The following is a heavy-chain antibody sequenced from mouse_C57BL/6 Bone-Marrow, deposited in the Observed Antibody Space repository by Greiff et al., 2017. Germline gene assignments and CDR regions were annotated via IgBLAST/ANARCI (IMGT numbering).Heavy chain of an antibody. Sequence: VKLMESGPELVKPGASVKISCKASGYAFSSSWMNWVKQRPGKGLEWIGRIYPGDGDTNYNGKFKGKATLTADKTSSTAYMQLSSLTSEDSAVYFCATNYYGSSYQYCCDYWGQGTTLTGSS. V-gene: IGHV1-82*01. D-gene: IGHD1-1*01. J-gene: IGHJ2*01. CDR3: ATNYYGSSYQYCCDY. CDR1: GYAFSSSW. CDR2: IYPGDGDT.